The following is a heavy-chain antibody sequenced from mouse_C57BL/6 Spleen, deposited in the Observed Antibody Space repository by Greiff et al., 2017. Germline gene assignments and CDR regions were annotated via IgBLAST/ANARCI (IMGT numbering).Heavy chain of an antibody. Sequence: EVKLMESGGGLVKPGGSLKLSCAASGFTFSSYTMSWVRQTPEKRLEWVATISGGGGNTYYPDSVKGRFTISRDHAKNTLYLQMSSLRSEDTALYYCARTYYYCSSPYWCFDVWGTGTTVTVSS. J-gene: IGHJ1*03. CDR2: ISGGGGNT. D-gene: IGHD1-1*01. V-gene: IGHV5-9*01. CDR3: ARTYYYCSSPYWCFDV. CDR1: GFTFSSYT.